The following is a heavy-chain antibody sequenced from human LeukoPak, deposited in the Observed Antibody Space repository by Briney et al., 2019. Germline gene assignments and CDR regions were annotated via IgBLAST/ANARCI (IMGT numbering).Heavy chain of an antibody. CDR3: ARDLVNCSSTSCYYYYYYYMDV. D-gene: IGHD2-2*01. J-gene: IGHJ6*03. Sequence: GASVEVSFKASGSPFTGYYMHWVRPAPGQGLEWMGWINPNSGGTNYSQKFPGRVTMTRDTSISTAYMELSRLRSDDTAVYYCARDLVNCSSTSCYYYYYYYMDVWGKGTTVTVSS. V-gene: IGHV1-2*02. CDR1: GSPFTGYY. CDR2: INPNSGGT.